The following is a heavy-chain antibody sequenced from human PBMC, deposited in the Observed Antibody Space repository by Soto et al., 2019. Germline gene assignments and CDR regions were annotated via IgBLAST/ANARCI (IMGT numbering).Heavy chain of an antibody. D-gene: IGHD6-6*01. CDR2: ILGSAGST. CDR1: GFTISSYA. CDR3: AKRPDAFDV. Sequence: PGGSLRLSCAASGFTISSYAMTWVRQAPGKGLEWVSMILGSAGSTYYADSVKGRSTISRDNSRNTLFLQMNSLRVEDTAVYYCAKRPDAFDVWGQGTMVTVSS. J-gene: IGHJ3*01. V-gene: IGHV3-23*01.